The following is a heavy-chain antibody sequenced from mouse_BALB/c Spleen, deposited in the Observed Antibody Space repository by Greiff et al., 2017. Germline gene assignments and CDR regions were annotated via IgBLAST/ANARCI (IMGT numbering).Heavy chain of an antibody. V-gene: IGHV1-80*01. J-gene: IGHJ1*01. CDR1: GYAFSSYW. CDR3: ARGDVYHGYFDV. CDR2: IYPGDGDT. Sequence: QVQLQQSGAELVRPGSSVKISCKASGYAFSSYWMNWVKQRPGQGLEWIGQIYPGDGDTNYNGKFKGKATLTADKSSSTAYMQLSSLTSEDSAVYFCARGDVYHGYFDVWGAGTTVTVSS.